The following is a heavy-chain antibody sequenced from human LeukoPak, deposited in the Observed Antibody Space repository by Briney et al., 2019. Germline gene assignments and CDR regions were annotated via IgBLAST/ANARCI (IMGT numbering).Heavy chain of an antibody. CDR3: ETSSGLSNFDY. CDR1: GYTFTSYY. V-gene: IGHV1-46*01. Sequence: ASVKVSCKASGYTFTSYYMHWVRQAPGQGLEWMGIINPSGGSTSYAQKFQGRVTMTRDTSISTAYMELSRLRSDDTAVYYCETSSGLSNFDYWGQGTLVTVSS. D-gene: IGHD5/OR15-5a*01. CDR2: INPSGGST. J-gene: IGHJ4*02.